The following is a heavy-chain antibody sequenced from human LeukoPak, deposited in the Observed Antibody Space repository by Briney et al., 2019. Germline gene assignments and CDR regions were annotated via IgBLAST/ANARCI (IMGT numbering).Heavy chain of an antibody. CDR1: GYTFTSYG. CDR3: ARVGGCSGNGCYSGVYHCYYMDV. D-gene: IGHD2-15*01. J-gene: IGHJ6*03. Sequence: ASVKVSCKASGYTFTSYGISWVRQAPGQGLEWMGWISGYNGNTIYAQKFQGRVTMTTDTSTRAAQMELRSLSSDDTAVYYCARVGGCSGNGCYSGVYHCYYMDVWGKGTTVTVSS. CDR2: ISGYNGNT. V-gene: IGHV1-18*01.